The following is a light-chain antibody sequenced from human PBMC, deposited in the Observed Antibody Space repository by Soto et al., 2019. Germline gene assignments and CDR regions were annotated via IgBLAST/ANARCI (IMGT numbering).Light chain of an antibody. CDR1: QGISNY. CDR3: QKYNSALGYT. J-gene: IGKJ2*01. CDR2: AAS. Sequence: DLQMTQSPSSLSASVGDRVTITCRASQGISNYLAWYQQKPGKVPKLLIYAASTLQSGVPSRFSGSGSGTDFTLTISSLQPEDVATYYCQKYNSALGYTFGQGTKLEIK. V-gene: IGKV1-27*01.